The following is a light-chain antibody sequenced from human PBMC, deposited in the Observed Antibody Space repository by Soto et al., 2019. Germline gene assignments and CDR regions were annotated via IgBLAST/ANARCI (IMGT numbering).Light chain of an antibody. CDR1: QSVNQW. CDR3: QQYHSDRT. CDR2: EAS. J-gene: IGKJ1*01. V-gene: IGKV1-5*01. Sequence: DIQMTQSPSTLSASVGDRVTITCRASQSVNQWLAWFQQRKGRAPNLLIYEASNLESGVPSRFSGSGYGTTFTLTISNLQPDDFGTYYCQQYHSDRTFGQGTMVEVK.